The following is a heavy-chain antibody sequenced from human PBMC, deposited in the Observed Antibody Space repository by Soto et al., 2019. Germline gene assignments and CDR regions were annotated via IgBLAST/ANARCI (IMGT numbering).Heavy chain of an antibody. Sequence: PSETLSLTCTVSGGSINNYYWSWIRQPAGKGLEWIGRIYTSGTTNYNPSLKSRVTMSVDTSKNQFSLNLNSVTAADTAVYYCAGQLYYYDTSGYSVGGWFDTWGQGTLVTVSS. CDR2: IYTSGTT. CDR3: AGQLYYYDTSGYSVGGWFDT. V-gene: IGHV4-4*07. J-gene: IGHJ5*02. D-gene: IGHD3-22*01. CDR1: GGSINNYY.